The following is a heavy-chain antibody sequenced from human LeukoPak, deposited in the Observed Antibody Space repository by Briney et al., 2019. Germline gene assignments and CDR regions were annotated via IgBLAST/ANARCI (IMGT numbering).Heavy chain of an antibody. J-gene: IGHJ4*02. D-gene: IGHD1-26*01. Sequence: GGSLRLSCAASGFTFSSYAMSWVRQAPGKGLEWVSAISGSGGSTYYADSVKGRFTISRDNSKNTLYLQMNSLRAEDTAVYYCAKGSWGGGSYRVFDYWGQGTLVTVSS. CDR2: ISGSGGST. V-gene: IGHV3-23*01. CDR3: AKGSWGGGSYRVFDY. CDR1: GFTFSSYA.